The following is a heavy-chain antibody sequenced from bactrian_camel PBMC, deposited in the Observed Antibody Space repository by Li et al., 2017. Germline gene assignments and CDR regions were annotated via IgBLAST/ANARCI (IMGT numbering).Heavy chain of an antibody. CDR2: LATGDGST. Sequence: LVESGGGSVQAGGSLRLSCASSGYTYSRSYCTGWFRQAPGKEHEGIAALATGDGSTYYADSVKGRFAISQDNAKNTLYLQMNSLEPEDTAMYYCAANFSPYCSGPYLARRANFLGQGTQVTVS. J-gene: IGHJ4*01. CDR1: GYTYSRSYC. V-gene: IGHV3S40*01. D-gene: IGHD2*01.